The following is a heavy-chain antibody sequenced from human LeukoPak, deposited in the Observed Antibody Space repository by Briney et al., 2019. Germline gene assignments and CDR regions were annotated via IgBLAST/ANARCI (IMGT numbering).Heavy chain of an antibody. V-gene: IGHV3-9*01. J-gene: IGHJ6*01. D-gene: IGHD3-10*01. Sequence: PGGSLRLSCAASGFTFDDYAMPWVRQAPGKGLEWGSGISWNSGSIGYADSVKGRFTISRDSAKNSLYLQMNSLRAEEKLLYYCAKDGYYYGAGSYYVWGEGMDVCGQGTTVTVSS. CDR1: GFTFDDYA. CDR2: ISWNSGSI. CDR3: AKDGYYYGAGSYYVWGEGMDV.